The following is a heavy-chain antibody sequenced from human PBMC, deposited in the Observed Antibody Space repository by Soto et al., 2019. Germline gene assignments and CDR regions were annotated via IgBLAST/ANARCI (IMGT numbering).Heavy chain of an antibody. V-gene: IGHV3-66*01. CDR2: IYNDGST. D-gene: IGHD4-4*01. Sequence: EVQLVESGGGLVQPGGSLRLSCAVSGFIVSTSYMSWVRQAPGKGLEWVSIIYNDGSTYYADSVQGRFTVSRDDSKNTLYLEILSLRAEDTAVYYCARDSYTRYWGQGTLVTVSS. J-gene: IGHJ4*02. CDR3: ARDSYTRY. CDR1: GFIVSTSY.